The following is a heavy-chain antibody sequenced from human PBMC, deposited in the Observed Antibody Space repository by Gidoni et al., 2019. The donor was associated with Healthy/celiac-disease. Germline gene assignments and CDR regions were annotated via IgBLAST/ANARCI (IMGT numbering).Heavy chain of an antibody. CDR1: AGSISHYS. CDR2: IYYSGST. CDR3: ARWGEYFDWSHQWYFDY. Sequence: QVQLQESGPGLVKPSETLSLPCTVSAGSISHYSWSWIRQPPGKGLEWIGYIYYSGSTNSNPSLKSRVTISVDTSKNQFSLKLSSVSAADAAVYYCARWGEYFDWSHQWYFDYWGQGTLVTVSS. J-gene: IGHJ4*02. V-gene: IGHV4-59*01. D-gene: IGHD3-9*01.